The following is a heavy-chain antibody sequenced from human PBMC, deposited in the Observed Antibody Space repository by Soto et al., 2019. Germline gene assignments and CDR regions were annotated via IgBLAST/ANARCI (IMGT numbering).Heavy chain of an antibody. CDR2: IYYSGST. CDR3: ARRPMAAAGIYVEY. V-gene: IGHV4-59*08. J-gene: IGHJ4*02. Sequence: PSETPSLTCFLCRSSIIRYYWCWLPQPPGKGLEWIGYIYYSGSTNYIPSPESRVTISVDTSKNQFSLKLSSVTAADSAVYHWARRPMAAAGIYVEYWGEGTLVTVS. D-gene: IGHD6-13*01. CDR1: RSSIIRYY.